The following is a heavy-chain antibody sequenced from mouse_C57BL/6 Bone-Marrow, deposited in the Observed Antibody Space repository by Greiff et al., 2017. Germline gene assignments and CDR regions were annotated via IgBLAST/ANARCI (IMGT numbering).Heavy chain of an antibody. V-gene: IGHV1-78*01. CDR1: GYTFTDYT. J-gene: IGHJ3*01. CDR2: IYPRGGST. Sequence: VQLQQSDAELVKPGASVKISCKVSGYTFTDYTIHWLKPRPEQGLEWIGYIYPRGGSTKYNEKFKGKATLTADKSSSTAYMQLNSLTSEDSAVYFCASSYCGNPWFAYWGQGTLVTVAA. CDR3: ASSYCGNPWFAY. D-gene: IGHD2-1*01.